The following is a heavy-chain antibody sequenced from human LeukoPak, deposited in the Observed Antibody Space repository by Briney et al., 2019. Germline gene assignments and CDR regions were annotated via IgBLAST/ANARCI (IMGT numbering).Heavy chain of an antibody. CDR1: GGSISSYY. D-gene: IGHD5-12*01. V-gene: IGHV4-4*09. CDR3: ARKNSGYDGRYYYYYMDV. CDR2: IYTSGST. Sequence: SETLSLTCTVSGGSISSYYWSWIRQPPWKGLEWIGYIYTSGSTNYNPSLKSRVTISVDTSKNQCSLKLSSVTAADTAVYYCARKNSGYDGRYYYYYMDVWGKGTTVTVSS. J-gene: IGHJ6*03.